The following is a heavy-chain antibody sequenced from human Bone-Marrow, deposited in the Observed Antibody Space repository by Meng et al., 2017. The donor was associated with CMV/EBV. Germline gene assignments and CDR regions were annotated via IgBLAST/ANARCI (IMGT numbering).Heavy chain of an antibody. CDR2: INHSGST. Sequence: GSLRLSCAVYGGSFSGYYWSWIRQPPGKGLEWIGEINHSGSTNYNPSLKSRVTISVGTSKNQFSLKLSSVTAADTAVYYCARGTIVVVPAAIGQSGYYYYGMDVWGQGTTVTVSS. CDR1: GGSFSGYY. D-gene: IGHD2-2*01. V-gene: IGHV4-34*01. J-gene: IGHJ6*02. CDR3: ARGTIVVVPAAIGQSGYYYYGMDV.